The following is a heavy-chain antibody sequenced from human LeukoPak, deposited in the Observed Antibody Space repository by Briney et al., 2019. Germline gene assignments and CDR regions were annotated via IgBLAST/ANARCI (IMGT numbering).Heavy chain of an antibody. D-gene: IGHD6-25*01. CDR2: MYYSGST. V-gene: IGHV4-39*01. CDR3: ARLRFPPANFFDY. CDR1: GGSISSSSYY. Sequence: SETLSLTXTVSGGSISSSSYYWGWIRQPPGKGLVWIGSMYYSGSTYYNPSLKSRVTISIDTSKNQFSLKLSSVTAADTAVYYCARLRFPPANFFDYWGQGTLVTVSS. J-gene: IGHJ4*02.